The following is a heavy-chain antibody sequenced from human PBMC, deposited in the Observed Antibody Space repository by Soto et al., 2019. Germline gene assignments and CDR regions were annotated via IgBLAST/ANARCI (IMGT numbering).Heavy chain of an antibody. V-gene: IGHV1-2*02. D-gene: IGHD3-3*01. CDR2: INPNSGGT. CDR1: GYSFPSSY. CDR3: AGDDVRDYDFWRGARGSMVV. J-gene: IGHJ2*01. Sequence: AASVKLSCKASGYSFPSSYMNWVRQAPGQGLEWMGWINPNSGGTNYAQKFQGRVTMTRDTSISTAYMELSRLRSDDTAVYYCAGDDVRDYDFWRGARGSMVVRGR.